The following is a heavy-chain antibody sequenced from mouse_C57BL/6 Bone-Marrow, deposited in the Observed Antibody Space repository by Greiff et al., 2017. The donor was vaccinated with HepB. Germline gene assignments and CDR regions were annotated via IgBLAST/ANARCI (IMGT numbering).Heavy chain of an antibody. CDR3: ARQGTTVVATDWYFDV. CDR1: GFTFSDYY. V-gene: IGHV5-12*01. Sequence: EVKLMESGGGLVQPGGSLKLSCAASGFTFSDYYMYWVRQTPEKRLEWVAYISNGGGSTYYPDTVKGRFTISRDNAKNTLYLQMSRLKSEDTAMYYCARQGTTVVATDWYFDVWGTGTTVTVSS. CDR2: ISNGGGST. J-gene: IGHJ1*03. D-gene: IGHD1-1*01.